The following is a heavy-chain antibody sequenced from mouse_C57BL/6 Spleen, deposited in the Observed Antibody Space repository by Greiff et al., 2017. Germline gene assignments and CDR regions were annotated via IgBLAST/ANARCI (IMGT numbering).Heavy chain of an antibody. J-gene: IGHJ2*01. D-gene: IGHD2-2*01. Sequence: VQLQQPGAELVKPGASVKLSCKASGYTFTSYWMHWVKQRPGQGLAWIGMIHPNSGSTKYNEKFKSKATLTVDKSSSTAYMQLSSLTSEDSAVYYCASDMVTTRYYFDYWGQGTTLTVSS. V-gene: IGHV1-64*01. CDR2: IHPNSGST. CDR3: ASDMVTTRYYFDY. CDR1: GYTFTSYW.